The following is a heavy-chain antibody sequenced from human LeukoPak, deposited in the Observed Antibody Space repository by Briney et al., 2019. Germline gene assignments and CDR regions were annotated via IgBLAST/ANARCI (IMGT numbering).Heavy chain of an antibody. D-gene: IGHD1-1*01. J-gene: IGHJ6*03. CDR2: IKQDGSDK. Sequence: GSLRLSCAASGFTFSNYWMTWVRQAPGKGLEWVASIKQDGSDKYYVDSVKGRCTISRDNAKKSLYLQMNSLRAEDTAVYYCANGPGNYYYYYMDVWGKGTTVTVSS. CDR1: GFTFSNYW. V-gene: IGHV3-7*03. CDR3: ANGPGNYYYYYMDV.